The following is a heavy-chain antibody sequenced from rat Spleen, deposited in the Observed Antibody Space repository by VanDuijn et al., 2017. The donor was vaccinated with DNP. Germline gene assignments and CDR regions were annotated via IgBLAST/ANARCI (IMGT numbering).Heavy chain of an antibody. CDR1: EFNFNDYW. CDR2: INKDSSTI. V-gene: IGHV4-2*01. D-gene: IGHD2-2*01. Sequence: EVKLVESGGGLVQPGRSLKLSCAASEFNFNDYWMGWVRQAPGKGLEWIGQINKDSSTINYNPSLKEKITISRDNAQNTLYLQMSKLGSEDTAIYYCAREDKGVDAWGQGVSVTVSS. J-gene: IGHJ4*01. CDR3: AREDKGVDA.